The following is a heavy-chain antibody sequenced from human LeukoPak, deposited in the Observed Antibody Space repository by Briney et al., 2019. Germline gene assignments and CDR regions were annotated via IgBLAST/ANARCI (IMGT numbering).Heavy chain of an antibody. Sequence: PGGSLRLSCAASGFTFSSYSMNWVRQAPGEGLEWVSSISSSSSYIYYADSVKGRFTISRDNAKNSLYLQMNSLRAEDTAVYYCARVGQQYDAFDIWGQGTMVTVSS. V-gene: IGHV3-21*01. CDR3: ARVGQQYDAFDI. D-gene: IGHD6-13*01. J-gene: IGHJ3*02. CDR2: ISSSSSYI. CDR1: GFTFSSYS.